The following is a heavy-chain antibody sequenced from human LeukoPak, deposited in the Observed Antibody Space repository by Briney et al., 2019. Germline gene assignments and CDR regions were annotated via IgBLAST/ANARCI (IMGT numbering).Heavy chain of an antibody. CDR1: GYTFTGYY. CDR3: ASFYCRNSDCYGGYYYMDV. D-gene: IGHD2-21*02. J-gene: IGHJ6*03. CDR2: MIPIFRTT. Sequence: GASVKVSCKASGYTFTGYYMHWVRQAPGQGLEWMGGMIPIFRTTNYAQKFQGRVTITADESTSTAYMELSSLRSDDTAVYFCASFYCRNSDCYGGYYYMDVWGKGTTVTVSS. V-gene: IGHV1-69*13.